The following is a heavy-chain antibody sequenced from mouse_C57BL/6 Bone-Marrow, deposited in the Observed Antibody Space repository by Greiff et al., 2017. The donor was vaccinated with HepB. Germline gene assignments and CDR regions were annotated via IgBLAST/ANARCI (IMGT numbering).Heavy chain of an antibody. CDR2: IHPNSGST. V-gene: IGHV1-64*01. Sequence: QVQLQQPGAELVKPGASVKLSCKASGYTFTSYWMHWVKQRPGQGLEWIGMIHPNSGSTNYNEKFKSKATLTVDKSSSTAYMQLSSLTSEDSAVYYCARCGDPGWYFDVWGTGTTVTVSS. J-gene: IGHJ1*03. CDR3: ARCGDPGWYFDV. CDR1: GYTFTSYW.